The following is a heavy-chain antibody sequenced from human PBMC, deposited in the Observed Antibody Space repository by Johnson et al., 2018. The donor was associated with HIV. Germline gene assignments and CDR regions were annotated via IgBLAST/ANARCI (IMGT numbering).Heavy chain of an antibody. D-gene: IGHD2-2*01. V-gene: IGHV3-30*03. Sequence: QVQLVESGGGVVQPGRSLRLSCAASGFTVSSNYMSWVRQAPGKGLEWVAIISYDETYKDYADSVKGRFTISRDNARNSLYRQMNSLRAEDTAVYYCAREGPAAYIWAFDIWGQGTIVTVSS. J-gene: IGHJ3*02. CDR1: GFTVSSNY. CDR2: ISYDETYK. CDR3: AREGPAAYIWAFDI.